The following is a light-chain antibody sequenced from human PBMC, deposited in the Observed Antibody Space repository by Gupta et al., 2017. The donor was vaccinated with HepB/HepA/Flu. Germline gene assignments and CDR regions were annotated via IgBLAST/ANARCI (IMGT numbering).Light chain of an antibody. CDR2: KAS. Sequence: DIQMTQSPSTLSASVGDRVTITCRASQSISSWLAWYQQKPGKAPKLLIYKASSLERGVPSRFSGSGSGTEFTLTISRLQPDDFATYYGQQYNRYSGCNFGPGTKVDIK. CDR1: QSISSW. V-gene: IGKV1-5*03. J-gene: IGKJ3*01. CDR3: QQYNRYSGCN.